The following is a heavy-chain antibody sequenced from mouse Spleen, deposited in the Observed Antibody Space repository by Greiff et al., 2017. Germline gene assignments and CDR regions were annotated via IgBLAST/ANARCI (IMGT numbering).Heavy chain of an antibody. V-gene: IGHV1-69*01. CDR2: IDPSDSYT. Sequence: VQLKQPGAELVMPGASVKLSCKASGYTFTSYWMHWVKQRPGQGLEWIGEIDPSDSYTNYNQKFKGKATLTVDKSSSTAYMQLSSLTSEDSAVYYCAREFTATYYFDYWGQGTTLTVSS. CDR1: GYTFTSYW. J-gene: IGHJ2*01. D-gene: IGHD1-2*01. CDR3: AREFTATYYFDY.